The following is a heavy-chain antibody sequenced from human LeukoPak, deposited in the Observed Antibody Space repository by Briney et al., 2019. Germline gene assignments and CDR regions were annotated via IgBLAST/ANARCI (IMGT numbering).Heavy chain of an antibody. D-gene: IGHD1-1*01. V-gene: IGHV2-5*02. J-gene: IGHJ4*02. CDR2: IYWDDDK. Sequence: SGPTLVKPTQTLTLTCTFSGFSLSTSRVGVGWIRQPPGKALEWLALIYWDDDKRYSPSLKSRLTITKDTSKNQVVLTMTNMDTVDTATYYCAHRTTPNYFDYWGQGTLVTVSS. CDR1: GFSLSTSRVG. CDR3: AHRTTPNYFDY.